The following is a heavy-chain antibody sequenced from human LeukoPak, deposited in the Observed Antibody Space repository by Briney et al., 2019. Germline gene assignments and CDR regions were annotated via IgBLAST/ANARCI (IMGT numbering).Heavy chain of an antibody. V-gene: IGHV3-9*01. CDR1: GLTFDDYA. CDR3: AKDRVATGIPRAFDI. Sequence: GGSLRLSCTVSGLTFDDYAMHWVRQAPGKGLEWVSGISWNSGRIGYADSVKGRFTISRDNAKNSLYLQMNSLTAEDTALYYCAKDRVATGIPRAFDIWGQGTMVIVSS. CDR2: ISWNSGRI. D-gene: IGHD1-1*01. J-gene: IGHJ3*02.